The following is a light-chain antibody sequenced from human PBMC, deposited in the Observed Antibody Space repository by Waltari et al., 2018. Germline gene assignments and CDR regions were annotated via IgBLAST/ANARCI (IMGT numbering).Light chain of an antibody. CDR1: QSIFYSPNNKNY. CDR3: QQYYAPLRT. V-gene: IGKV4-1*01. J-gene: IGKJ1*01. Sequence: DIVMTQSPDSLAVSLGERATINSKSSQSIFYSPNNKNYLAWYQQKPGQSPKLLISWASTRESGVPDRFSGSGSGTDFTLTISSLQAEDVAVYYCQQYYAPLRTFGQGTKVEVK. CDR2: WAS.